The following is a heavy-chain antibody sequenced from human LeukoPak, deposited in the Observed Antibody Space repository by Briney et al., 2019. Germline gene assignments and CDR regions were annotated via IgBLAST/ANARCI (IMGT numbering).Heavy chain of an antibody. Sequence: GASVKVSCKASGYTFTNYYMHWLRQAPGQGLEWMGWINTNTENPTYAQGFTGRLVFSLDTSISTAYLQISRLEAEDTAVYYCARTRYCDSTSCLGGRGAFDMWGQGTMVTVSS. CDR3: ARTRYCDSTSCLGGRGAFDM. D-gene: IGHD2-2*01. J-gene: IGHJ3*02. CDR2: INTNTENP. CDR1: GYTFTNYY. V-gene: IGHV7-4-1*02.